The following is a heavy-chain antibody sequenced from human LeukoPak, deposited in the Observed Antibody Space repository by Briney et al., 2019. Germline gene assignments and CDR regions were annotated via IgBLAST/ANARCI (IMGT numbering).Heavy chain of an antibody. CDR3: ARGYGSGTYYTASDY. J-gene: IGHJ4*02. CDR2: ISTNGGST. Sequence: PGGSLRLSCAASGFTFSSYNMHWVRQAPGKGLEYVSAISTNGGSTYYANSVKGRFTISRDNSKNMLYLQMGSLRAEDMAVYYCARGYGSGTYYTASDYWGQGTLVTVSS. CDR1: GFTFSSYN. D-gene: IGHD3-10*01. V-gene: IGHV3-64*01.